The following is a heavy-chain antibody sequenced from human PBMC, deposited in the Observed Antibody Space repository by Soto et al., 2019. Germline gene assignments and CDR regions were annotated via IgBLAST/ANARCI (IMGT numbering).Heavy chain of an antibody. V-gene: IGHV3-23*01. Sequence: GGSLRLSCAASEFTFISYAMNWGRQAPGKGLEWVSVISGGGGTTYYADSVKGRFRISRDNSKNTLYLQMNSLRVEDTAVYYCAKGKVAYDNSGLQYFYYFPMNVWGQGTTVTVSS. CDR2: ISGGGGTT. CDR1: EFTFISYA. D-gene: IGHD3-22*01. CDR3: AKGKVAYDNSGLQYFYYFPMNV. J-gene: IGHJ6*02.